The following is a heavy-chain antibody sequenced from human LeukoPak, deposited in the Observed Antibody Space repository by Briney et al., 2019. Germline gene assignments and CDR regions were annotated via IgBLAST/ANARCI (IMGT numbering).Heavy chain of an antibody. D-gene: IGHD3-9*01. CDR3: AKDIYYDILTGYFGY. CDR1: GFTFSSYW. CDR2: IKQDGSEK. J-gene: IGHJ4*02. V-gene: IGHV3-7*03. Sequence: GGSLRLSCAASGFTFSSYWMSWVRQAPGKGLEWVANIKQDGSEKYYVDSVKGRFTISRDNAKNSLYLQMNSLRAEDTALYYCAKDIYYDILTGYFGYWGQGTLVTVSS.